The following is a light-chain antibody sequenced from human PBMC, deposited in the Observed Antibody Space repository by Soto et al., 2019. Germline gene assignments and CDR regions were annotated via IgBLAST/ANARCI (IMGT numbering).Light chain of an antibody. J-gene: IGLJ2*01. CDR3: SSYTSSSTLVV. Sequence: QSVLTQPASVSGSPGQSITISCTGTSSDVGGYNYVSWYQQHPGKAPKLMIYDVSNRPSGVSNRFSGSKSGKTASLTISGLQAEDEADYYGSSYTSSSTLVVFGGGTTVTVL. V-gene: IGLV2-14*01. CDR2: DVS. CDR1: SSDVGGYNY.